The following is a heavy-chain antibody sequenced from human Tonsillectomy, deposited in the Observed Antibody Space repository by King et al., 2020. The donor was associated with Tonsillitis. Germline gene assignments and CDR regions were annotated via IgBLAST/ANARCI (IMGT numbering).Heavy chain of an antibody. V-gene: IGHV3-15*07. D-gene: IGHD5-18*01. CDR3: NPLGYSYPFDY. CDR1: GLTFNDAW. Sequence: VQLVESGGGLVKPGGSLRLSCEASGLTFNDAWMNWVRQAPGKGLEWVGRIKSKIDGGTTDYAAPVKGRFTISRDDSKNTLYLQMNSLKTADTAVYYCNPLGYSYPFDYWGQGTLVTVSS. CDR2: IKSKIDGGTT. J-gene: IGHJ4*01.